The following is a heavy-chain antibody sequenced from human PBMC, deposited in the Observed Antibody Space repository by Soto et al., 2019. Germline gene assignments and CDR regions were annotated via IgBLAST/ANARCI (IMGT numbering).Heavy chain of an antibody. V-gene: IGHV3-23*01. CDR2: IPSSSTTS. D-gene: IGHD6-6*01. Sequence: GGSLRLSCAASGFTFSAYAMTWFRQAPGKGLEWVSTIPSSSTTSYYADSVKGRFTISRDNSKNTLYLQVNSLRAEDTALYYCARVRAPDKMAPARAYSGMDVWGQGTTVTV. CDR1: GFTFSAYA. CDR3: ARVRAPDKMAPARAYSGMDV. J-gene: IGHJ6*02.